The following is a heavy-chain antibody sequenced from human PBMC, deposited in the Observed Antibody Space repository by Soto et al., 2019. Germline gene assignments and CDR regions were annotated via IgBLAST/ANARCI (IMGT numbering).Heavy chain of an antibody. J-gene: IGHJ3*02. CDR3: ATDLSGPYCSGGSCFGDAFDI. V-gene: IGHV1-24*01. CDR2: FDPEDGET. Sequence: ASVKVSCKVSGYTLTELSMHWVRQAPGKGLEWMGGFDPEDGETIYAQMFQVRVTMTEDISTDTAYMELSSLRSEDTAVYYCATDLSGPYCSGGSCFGDAFDIWGQGTMVTVSS. D-gene: IGHD2-15*01. CDR1: GYTLTELS.